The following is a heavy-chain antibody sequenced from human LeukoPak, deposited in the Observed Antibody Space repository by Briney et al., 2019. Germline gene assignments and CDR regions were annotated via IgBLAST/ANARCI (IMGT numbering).Heavy chain of an antibody. CDR3: ARHPLTGY. CDR1: GFSFSAYG. D-gene: IGHD7-27*01. J-gene: IGHJ4*02. CDR2: IWYDGSSK. Sequence: GGSLRLSCAASGFSFSAYGVHWVRQAPGKGLEWVAVIWYDGSSKDYADSVKGRFTLSRDNSKNTLYLQMNSLTVEDTAVYYCARHPLTGYWGQGTLVTVSS. V-gene: IGHV3-33*01.